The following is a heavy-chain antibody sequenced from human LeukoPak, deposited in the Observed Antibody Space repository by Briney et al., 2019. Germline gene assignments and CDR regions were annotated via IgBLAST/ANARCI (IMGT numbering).Heavy chain of an antibody. D-gene: IGHD3-16*01. Sequence: ASVKVSCKASGGTFSSYAISWVRQAPGQGLEWMGWISAYNGNTNYAQKLQGRVTMTTDTSTSTAYMELRSLRSDDTAVYYCARNEDYAFDIWGQGTMVTVSS. V-gene: IGHV1-18*01. CDR1: GGTFSSYA. CDR2: ISAYNGNT. J-gene: IGHJ3*02. CDR3: ARNEDYAFDI.